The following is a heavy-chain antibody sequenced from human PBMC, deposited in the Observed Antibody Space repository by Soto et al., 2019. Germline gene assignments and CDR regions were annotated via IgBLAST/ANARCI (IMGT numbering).Heavy chain of an antibody. CDR1: GDSIGSGYY. CDR2: ISHSGIT. CDR3: ARDLNWGFSDY. Sequence: SETLSLTCAVSGDSIGSGYYRGWIRQPPGKGLEWIGSISHSGITYYNPSLKSRVTISIDTSKNQFSLEVRSVTAADTAVYYCARDLNWGFSDYWGQGTLVTVSS. J-gene: IGHJ4*02. V-gene: IGHV4-38-2*02. D-gene: IGHD7-27*01.